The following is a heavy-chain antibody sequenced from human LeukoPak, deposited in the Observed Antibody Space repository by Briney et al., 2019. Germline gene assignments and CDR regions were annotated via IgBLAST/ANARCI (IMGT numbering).Heavy chain of an antibody. D-gene: IGHD3-22*01. J-gene: IGHJ4*02. CDR2: TSYNGNIK. V-gene: IGHV3-30*18. Sequence: GGSLRLSCAASGFTFSSYGMHWVRQAPGKGLEWVAGTSYNGNIKYYADYVKGRFSISRDNSKNTLYLQMDSLRAEDTAVYHRAKGDNYYDSSGYYYVRALFDYWGQGTLVTVSS. CDR1: GFTFSSYG. CDR3: AKGDNYYDSSGYYYVRALFDY.